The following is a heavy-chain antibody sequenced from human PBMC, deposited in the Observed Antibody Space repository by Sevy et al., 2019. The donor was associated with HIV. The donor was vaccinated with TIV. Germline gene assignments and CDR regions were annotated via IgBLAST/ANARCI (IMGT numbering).Heavy chain of an antibody. CDR3: AKMRKMDYSLTYYYDSSGYYGAFDI. CDR1: GFTFSSYA. CDR2: ISGSGGST. V-gene: IGHV3-23*01. Sequence: GGSLRLSCAASGFTFSSYAMSWVRQAPGKGLEWVSAISGSGGSTYYADSVKGRFTISRDNSKNTLYLQMNSRRAEDTAVYYYAKMRKMDYSLTYYYDSSGYYGAFDIWGQGTMVTVSS. J-gene: IGHJ3*02. D-gene: IGHD3-22*01.